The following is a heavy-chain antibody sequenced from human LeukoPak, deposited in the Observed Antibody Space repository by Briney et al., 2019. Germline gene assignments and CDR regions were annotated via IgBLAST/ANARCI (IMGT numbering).Heavy chain of an antibody. CDR2: ISSSGSTI. J-gene: IGHJ4*02. Sequence: PGRSLGLSCAASGFTFSDYYMSWIRQAPGKGLEWVSYISSSGSTIYYADSVKGRFTISRDNAKNSLYLQMNSLRAEDTAVYYCARDTDSRNWNGLFDRWGQGTLVTVSS. CDR1: GFTFSDYY. CDR3: ARDTDSRNWNGLFDR. D-gene: IGHD6-13*01. V-gene: IGHV3-11*04.